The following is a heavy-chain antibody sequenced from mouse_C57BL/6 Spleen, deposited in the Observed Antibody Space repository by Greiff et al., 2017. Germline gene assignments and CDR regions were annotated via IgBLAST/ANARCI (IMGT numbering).Heavy chain of an antibody. CDR3: TRGIYDCYYGYFDY. J-gene: IGHJ2*01. V-gene: IGHV5-9-1*02. CDR2: ISSGGDYS. CDR1: GFTFSSYA. Sequence: EVQRVESGEGLVKPGGSLKLSCAASGFTFSSYAMSWVRQTPEKRLEWVAYISSGGDYSYYADTVKGRFTISRDNARNPLYLQMSSLKSEDTAMFYCTRGIYDCYYGYFDYWGQGTTLTVSS. D-gene: IGHD2-3*01.